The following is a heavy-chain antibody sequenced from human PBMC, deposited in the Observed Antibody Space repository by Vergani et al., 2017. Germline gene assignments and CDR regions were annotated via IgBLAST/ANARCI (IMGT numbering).Heavy chain of an antibody. D-gene: IGHD3-10*01. Sequence: QVQLVQSGAEVKKPGSSVKVSCKASGGTFSSYAISWVRQAPGQGLEWMGGIIPIFGTANYAQKFQGRVTITADKSTSTAYMELSSLRSEDTAVYYCARVEALLKGVLWFGELLYDWGQGTLVTVSS. CDR3: ARVEALLKGVLWFGELLYD. CDR2: IIPIFGTA. CDR1: GGTFSSYA. J-gene: IGHJ4*02. V-gene: IGHV1-69*06.